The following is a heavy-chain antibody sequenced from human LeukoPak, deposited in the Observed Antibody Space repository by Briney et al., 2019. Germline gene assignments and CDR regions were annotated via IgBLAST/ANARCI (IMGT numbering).Heavy chain of an antibody. V-gene: IGHV3-21*01. CDR1: GFTFSSYS. D-gene: IGHD3-22*01. CDR3: ARGEYYDSSGYYFLISNWFDP. Sequence: NPGGSLRLSCAASGFTFSSYSMSWVRQAPGKGLEWVSSISSSSSYIYYADSVKGRFTISRDNAKNSLYLQMNSLRAEDTAVYYCARGEYYDSSGYYFLISNWFDPWGQGTLVTVSS. CDR2: ISSSSSYI. J-gene: IGHJ5*02.